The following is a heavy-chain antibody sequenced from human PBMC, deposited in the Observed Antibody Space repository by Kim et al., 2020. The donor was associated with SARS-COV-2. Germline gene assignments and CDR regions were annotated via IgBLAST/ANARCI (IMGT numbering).Heavy chain of an antibody. Sequence: GGSLRLSCAASGFTFSSYAMHWVRQAPGKGLEWVAVISYDGSNKYYADSVKGRFTISRDNSKNTLYLQMNSLRAEDTAVYYCARRYDSSGYLFDYWGQGTLVTVSS. CDR2: ISYDGSNK. D-gene: IGHD3-22*01. J-gene: IGHJ4*02. CDR3: ARRYDSSGYLFDY. V-gene: IGHV3-30*04. CDR1: GFTFSSYA.